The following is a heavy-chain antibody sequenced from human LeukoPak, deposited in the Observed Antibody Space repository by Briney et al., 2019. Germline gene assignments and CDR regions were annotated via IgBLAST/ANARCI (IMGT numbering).Heavy chain of an antibody. V-gene: IGHV4-34*01. D-gene: IGHD1-26*01. CDR2: INHGGST. J-gene: IGHJ4*02. Sequence: PSETLSLTCAVYGGSFSGYYWSWIRQPPGKGLEWIGEINHGGSTNYNPSLKSRVTISVDTSKNQFSLKLSSVTAADTAVYYCARLVGATTLDYWGQGTLVTVSS. CDR3: ARLVGATTLDY. CDR1: GGSFSGYY.